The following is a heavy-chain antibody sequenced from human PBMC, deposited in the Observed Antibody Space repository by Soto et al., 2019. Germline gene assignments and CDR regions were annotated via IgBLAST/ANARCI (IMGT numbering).Heavy chain of an antibody. CDR3: ARSHTGDSAFRAFDI. J-gene: IGHJ3*02. CDR1: QFSFSNYW. CDR2: IKKDESET. Sequence: LVQSGGGLVPPGESLTVSCAPSQFSFSNYWMNWVRQAPGKALEWVANIKKDESETDYVDSVRGRFTIFRDNAKNLLYLQMRRLIVEDTAVYYCARSHTGDSAFRAFDIWGQGTVVTV. V-gene: IGHV3-7*03. D-gene: IGHD2-21*02.